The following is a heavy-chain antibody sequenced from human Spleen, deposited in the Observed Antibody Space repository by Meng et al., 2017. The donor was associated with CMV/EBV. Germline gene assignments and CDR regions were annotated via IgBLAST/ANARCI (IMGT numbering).Heavy chain of an antibody. CDR2: ISSSGNT. Sequence: SETLSLTCTVSGGSISSGDYYWSWIRQPPGKGLEWIGYISSSGNTYYIPSLKSRLTISLDTSKNQFSLKLDSVTAADTAVYYCARKNVTLVRGVSDYYYSMDVWGQGTTVTVSS. CDR1: GGSISSGDYY. J-gene: IGHJ6*02. D-gene: IGHD3-10*01. V-gene: IGHV4-30-4*08. CDR3: ARKNVTLVRGVSDYYYSMDV.